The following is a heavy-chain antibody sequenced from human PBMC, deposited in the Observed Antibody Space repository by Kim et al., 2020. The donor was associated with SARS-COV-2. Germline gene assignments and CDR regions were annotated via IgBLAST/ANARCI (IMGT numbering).Heavy chain of an antibody. Sequence: ASVKVSCKASGYTFTRYYVHWVRQAPGQGLEWMGLINPSGGSTSYAQKFQGRVTLTRDTSTSTVYILLSSLRSDDTAVYYCASDAKVGTTSYFDYWGQGT. D-gene: IGHD1-26*01. V-gene: IGHV1-46*01. CDR3: ASDAKVGTTSYFDY. J-gene: IGHJ4*02. CDR1: GYTFTRYY. CDR2: INPSGGST.